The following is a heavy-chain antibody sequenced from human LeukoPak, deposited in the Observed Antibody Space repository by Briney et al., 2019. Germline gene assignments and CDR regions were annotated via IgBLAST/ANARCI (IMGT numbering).Heavy chain of an antibody. Sequence: GGSLRLSCAASGFTFSGSAMHWVRQASGKGLEWVGRIRSKANSYATAYAASVKGRFTISRDDSKNTAYLQMNSLKTEDTAVYYYIARYYDILTANMGYNWFDPWGQGTLVTVSS. CDR3: IARYYDILTANMGYNWFDP. D-gene: IGHD3-9*01. V-gene: IGHV3-73*01. CDR2: IRSKANSYAT. J-gene: IGHJ5*02. CDR1: GFTFSGSA.